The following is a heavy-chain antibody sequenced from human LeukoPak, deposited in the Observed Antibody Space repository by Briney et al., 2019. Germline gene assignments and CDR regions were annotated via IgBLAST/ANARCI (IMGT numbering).Heavy chain of an antibody. CDR1: GYSITNYW. CDR3: ARQEYCSGGSCYTWFDP. D-gene: IGHD2-15*01. V-gene: IGHV5-51*01. J-gene: IGHJ5*02. CDR2: IYPADSDI. Sequence: GESLKISCKGSGYSITNYWIAWVRQMPGKGLEWMGIIYPADSDIRYSPSFQGQVTISADKSISAAYLQWSSLKASDTAMYYCARQEYCSGGSCYTWFDPWGQGTLVTVSS.